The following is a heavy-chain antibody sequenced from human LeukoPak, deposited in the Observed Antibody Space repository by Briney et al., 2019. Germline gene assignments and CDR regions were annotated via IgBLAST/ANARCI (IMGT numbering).Heavy chain of an antibody. CDR2: ISSSSSTI. CDR3: ARGGYGDYTIAFDY. D-gene: IGHD4-17*01. CDR1: GFTFSSYS. Sequence: GGSLRLSCAASGFTFSSYSMNWVRQAPGKGLEWVSHISSSSSTIYYADSVKGRFTISRDNAKNSLYLQMNSLRAEDTAVYYCARGGYGDYTIAFDYWGQGTLVTVSS. J-gene: IGHJ4*02. V-gene: IGHV3-48*04.